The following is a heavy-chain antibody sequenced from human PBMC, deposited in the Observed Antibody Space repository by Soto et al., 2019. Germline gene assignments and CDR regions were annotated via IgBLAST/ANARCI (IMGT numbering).Heavy chain of an antibody. CDR3: ARSVAVPRAHIYX. CDR2: VYYTGST. J-gene: IGHJ4*02. V-gene: IGHV4-59*01. CDR1: GGSISGSY. D-gene: IGHD3-3*01. Sequence: SETLSLTCSVSGGSISGSYWSWIRQSPGKGLEWLGYVYYTGSTNYSHSLRSRVSISVDTSKNEFSLRLSSVTAADTAVYFCARSVAVPRAHIYXWGQGTQFTVSX.